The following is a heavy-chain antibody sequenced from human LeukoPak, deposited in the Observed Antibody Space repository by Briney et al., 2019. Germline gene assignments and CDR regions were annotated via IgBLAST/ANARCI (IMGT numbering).Heavy chain of an antibody. J-gene: IGHJ3*02. V-gene: IGHV4-59*08. CDR3: ARPTYDYGDYAGAFDI. Sequence: SETLSLTCAVYGGSFSGYYWSWIRQPPGKGLEWIGYIYYSGSTNYNPSLKSRVTISVGTSKNQFSLKLSSVTAADTAVYYCARPTYDYGDYAGAFDIWGQGTMVTVSS. CDR1: GGSFSGYY. D-gene: IGHD4-17*01. CDR2: IYYSGST.